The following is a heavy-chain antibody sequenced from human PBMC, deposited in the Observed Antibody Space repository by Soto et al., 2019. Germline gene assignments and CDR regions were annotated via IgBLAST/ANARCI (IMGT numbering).Heavy chain of an antibody. CDR1: GGSISSYY. CDR2: IYYSGST. Sequence: SETLSLTCTVSGGSISSYYWSWIRQPPGKGLEWIGYIYYSGSTNYNPSLKSRVTISVDTSKNQFSLKLSSVTAADTAVYYCARAGLVVGDTHRGNWFDTWGQGTLVTVSS. V-gene: IGHV4-59*01. D-gene: IGHD1-26*01. CDR3: ARAGLVVGDTHRGNWFDT. J-gene: IGHJ5*02.